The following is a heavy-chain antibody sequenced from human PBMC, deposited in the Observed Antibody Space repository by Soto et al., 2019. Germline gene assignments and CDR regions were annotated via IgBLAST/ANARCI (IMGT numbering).Heavy chain of an antibody. CDR2: IDPENGGT. Sequence: ASVKVSCKTSGYTFTGYYIQWLRQAPGQGPEWVGWIDPENGGTHYAQKFQGRVTMTRDTSISTAHMELSRLRSDDTAVYFCGWFGGTFDFWGQGTLVTAPQ. D-gene: IGHD3-3*01. CDR1: GYTFTGYY. V-gene: IGHV1-2*02. CDR3: GWFGGTFDF. J-gene: IGHJ4*02.